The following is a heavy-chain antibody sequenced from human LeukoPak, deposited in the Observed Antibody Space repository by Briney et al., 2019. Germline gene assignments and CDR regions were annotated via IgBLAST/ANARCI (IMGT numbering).Heavy chain of an antibody. J-gene: IGHJ4*02. CDR1: GYNFTSHW. V-gene: IGHV5-51*01. Sequence: GESLKISCKGSGYNFTSHWIGWVRQMPGKGLEWMGIIYPSDSDTKYSPSFQGQVTISVDKSISTAYLQWSSLKASDTAMYYCATLGGYCISNNCYTSCIYFDHWGQGTLVTVSS. D-gene: IGHD2-2*02. CDR3: ATLGGYCISNNCYTSCIYFDH. CDR2: IYPSDSDT.